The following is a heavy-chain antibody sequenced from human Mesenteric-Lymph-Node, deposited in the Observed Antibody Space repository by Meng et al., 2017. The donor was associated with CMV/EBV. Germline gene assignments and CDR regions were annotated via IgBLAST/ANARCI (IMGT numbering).Heavy chain of an antibody. V-gene: IGHV1-69*02. D-gene: IGHD6-13*01. CDR2: IIRILGIA. J-gene: IGHJ5*02. CDR3: AGGIAAAGSRWFDP. Sequence: QVQLVQSGAEGQKPGSSVTVSCKASGGTFSSYTISWVRQAPGQGLEWMGRIIRILGIANYEQKFQGRVTITADKATSTAYMELSSLRSEDTAVYYRAGGIAAAGSRWFDPWGQGTLVTVSS. CDR1: GGTFSSYT.